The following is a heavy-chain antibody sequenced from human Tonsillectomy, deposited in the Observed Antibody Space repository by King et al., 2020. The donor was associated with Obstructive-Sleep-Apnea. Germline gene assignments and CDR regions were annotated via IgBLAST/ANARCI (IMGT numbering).Heavy chain of an antibody. CDR3: ARQTPLDDAFDI. CDR2: IYYSGST. Sequence: VQLQESGPGLVKPSETLSLTCTVSGGSISSYYWSWIRQPPGKGLEWIGYIYYSGSTNYNPSLKSRVTISVDTSKNPFSLKLSSVTAADTAVYYCARQTPLDDAFDIWGQGTMVTVSS. CDR1: GGSISSYY. V-gene: IGHV4-59*08. J-gene: IGHJ3*02.